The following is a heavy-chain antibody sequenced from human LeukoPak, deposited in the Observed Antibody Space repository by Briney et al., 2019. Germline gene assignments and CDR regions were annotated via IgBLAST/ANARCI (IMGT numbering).Heavy chain of an antibody. Sequence: GASVKVSCKASGYTFTNYYMHWVRQAPGQGLEWLGLITPSGGSTWYAQKLQDRVTMTTDTSTTTAYMELRSLRSDDTAVYYCARAGAVVDNWFDPWGQGTLVTVSS. V-gene: IGHV1-46*01. J-gene: IGHJ5*02. CDR3: ARAGAVVDNWFDP. D-gene: IGHD2-15*01. CDR1: GYTFTNYY. CDR2: ITPSGGST.